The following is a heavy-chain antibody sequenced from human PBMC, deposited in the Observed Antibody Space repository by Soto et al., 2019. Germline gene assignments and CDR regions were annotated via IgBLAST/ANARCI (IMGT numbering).Heavy chain of an antibody. CDR1: GFTFSSYS. CDR2: ISSSSSTI. CDR3: ARDRGDYGDYAYYYYYYMDV. V-gene: IGHV3-48*01. D-gene: IGHD4-17*01. Sequence: PGGSLRLCCAASGFTFSSYSMNWVRQAPGKGLEWVSYISSSSSTIYYADSVKGRFTISRDNAKNSLYLQMNSLRAEDTAVYYCARDRGDYGDYAYYYYYYMDVWGKGTTVTVSS. J-gene: IGHJ6*03.